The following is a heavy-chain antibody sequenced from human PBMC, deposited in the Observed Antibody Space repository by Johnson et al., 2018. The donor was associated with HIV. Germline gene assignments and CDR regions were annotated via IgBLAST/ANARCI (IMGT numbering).Heavy chain of an antibody. V-gene: IGHV3-NL1*01. J-gene: IGHJ3*02. Sequence: QVQLVESGGGLVQPGGSLRLSCAASGFTLDDYGMAWVRQAPGKGLEWVSGINWNGGSTYYADSVKGRFTISRDNSKNTLYLQMKSLRPEDTAVYYCAKESKWESRTPHAFDIWGQGTMVTVSS. CDR2: INWNGGST. CDR3: AKESKWESRTPHAFDI. D-gene: IGHD1-26*01. CDR1: GFTLDDYG.